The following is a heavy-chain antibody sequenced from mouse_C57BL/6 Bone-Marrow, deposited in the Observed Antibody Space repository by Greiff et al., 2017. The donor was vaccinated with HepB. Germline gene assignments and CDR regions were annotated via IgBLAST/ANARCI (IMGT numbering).Heavy chain of an antibody. CDR2: IDPEDGDT. CDR3: TRYEYAMDY. V-gene: IGHV14-1*01. CDR1: GFNIKDYY. Sequence: VQLKQSGAELVRPGASVKLSCTASGFNIKDYYMHWVKQRPEQGLEWIGRIDPEDGDTEYAPKFQGKATMTADTSSNTAYLQLSSLTAEDTAVYYCTRYEYAMDYWGQGTSVTVSS. J-gene: IGHJ4*01. D-gene: IGHD2-14*01.